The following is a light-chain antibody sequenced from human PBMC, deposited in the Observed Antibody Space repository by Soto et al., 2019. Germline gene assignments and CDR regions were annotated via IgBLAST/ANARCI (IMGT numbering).Light chain of an antibody. CDR2: AAS. CDR3: QQLNSYPRT. CDR1: QGINSY. Sequence: DIQLTQSPSVLSASVGDRVTITCRASQGINSYLAWYQQKPGKVPKLLIYAASTLHSGVPSRFSGSGSGTEFTLXXXSLXPEXFXXYYCQQLNSYPRTFGQGTKVEIK. V-gene: IGKV1-9*01. J-gene: IGKJ1*01.